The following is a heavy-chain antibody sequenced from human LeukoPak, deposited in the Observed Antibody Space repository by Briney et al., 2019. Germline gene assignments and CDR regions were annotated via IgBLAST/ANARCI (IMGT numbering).Heavy chain of an antibody. V-gene: IGHV4-59*01. J-gene: IGHJ2*01. Sequence: PSETLSLTCTVSGGSISSYYWSWIRQPPGKGLEWIGYIYYSGSTNYNPSLKSRVTISVDTSKNQFSLKLSSVTAADTAVYYCARVPYYDILTGYANWYFDLWGRGTLVTVSS. D-gene: IGHD3-9*01. CDR1: GGSISSYY. CDR2: IYYSGST. CDR3: ARVPYYDILTGYANWYFDL.